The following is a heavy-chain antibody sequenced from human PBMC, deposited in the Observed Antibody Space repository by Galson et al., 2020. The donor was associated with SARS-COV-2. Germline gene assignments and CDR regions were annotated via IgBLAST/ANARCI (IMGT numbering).Heavy chain of an antibody. CDR1: GGSISSGGYY. CDR2: IYYSAST. Sequence: ETSETLSLTCTVSGGSISSGGYYWSWIRHHPRKGLEWIGYIYYSASTYYNPSLKSRVTISLDTSKNQFSLKLSSVTAADAAVYYCASRPIGITWYFDLWGRGTLVTVSS. J-gene: IGHJ2*01. CDR3: ASRPIGITWYFDL. V-gene: IGHV4-31*03. D-gene: IGHD1-26*01.